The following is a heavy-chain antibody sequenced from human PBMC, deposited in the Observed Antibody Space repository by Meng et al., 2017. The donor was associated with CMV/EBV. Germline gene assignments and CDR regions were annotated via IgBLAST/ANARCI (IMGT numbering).Heavy chain of an antibody. V-gene: IGHV1-2*02. D-gene: IGHD5-18*01. Sequence: VTVSCKASGYTFTGYYMHWVRQAPGQGLEWMGWINPNSGGTNYAQKFQGRVNMTRDTSISTAYMELSRLRSDDTAVYYCARGWIQLWLMGYWGQGTLVTVSS. CDR2: INPNSGGT. J-gene: IGHJ4*02. CDR1: GYTFTGYY. CDR3: ARGWIQLWLMGY.